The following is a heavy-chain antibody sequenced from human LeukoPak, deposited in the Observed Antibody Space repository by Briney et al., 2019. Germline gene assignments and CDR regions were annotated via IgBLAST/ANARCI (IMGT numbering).Heavy chain of an antibody. CDR3: ARVVLRYFDWLSTYYFDY. CDR2: ISAYNGNT. J-gene: IGHJ4*02. CDR1: GYTFTSYG. Sequence: ASVKVSCKASGYTFTSYGISWVRQAPGQGLEWMGWISAYNGNTNYAQKLQDRVTMTTDTSTSTAYMELRSLRSDDTAVYYCARVVLRYFDWLSTYYFDYWGQGTLVTVSS. D-gene: IGHD3-9*01. V-gene: IGHV1-18*01.